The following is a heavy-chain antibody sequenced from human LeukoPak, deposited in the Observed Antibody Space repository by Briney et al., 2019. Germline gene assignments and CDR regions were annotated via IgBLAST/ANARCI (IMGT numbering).Heavy chain of an antibody. CDR2: ISWNSGSI. CDR1: GFTFDDYA. Sequence: GRSLRLSCAASGFTFDDYAMHWVRQAPGKGLEWVSGISWNSGSIGYADSVKGRFTISRDNSKNTLYLQMNSLRAEDTAIYYCAKRNYDIGVRHFDYWGQGTLVTVSS. D-gene: IGHD3-22*01. J-gene: IGHJ4*02. CDR3: AKRNYDIGVRHFDY. V-gene: IGHV3-9*01.